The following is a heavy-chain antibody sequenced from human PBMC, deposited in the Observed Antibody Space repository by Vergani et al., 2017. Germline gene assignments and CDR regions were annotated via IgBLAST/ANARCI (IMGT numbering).Heavy chain of an antibody. CDR2: ISSSSSYI. CDR3: ARNDYSSSWYYYYYMDV. CDR1: GFTFSSYS. J-gene: IGHJ6*03. D-gene: IGHD6-13*01. Sequence: EVQLVESGGGLVKPGGSLRLSCAASGFTFSSYSMNWVRQAPGKGLEWVSSISSSSSYIYYADSVKGRFTISGDNAKNSLYLQMNSLRAEDTAVYYWARNDYSSSWYYYYYMDVWGKGTTVTVSS. V-gene: IGHV3-21*01.